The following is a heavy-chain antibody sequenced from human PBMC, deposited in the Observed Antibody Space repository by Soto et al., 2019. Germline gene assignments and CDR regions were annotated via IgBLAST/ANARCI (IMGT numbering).Heavy chain of an antibody. Sequence: GGSLRLSCAASGFTFSSYDMHWVRQAPGKGLEWVAVISYDGSNKYYADSVKGRFTISRDNSKNTLYLQMNSLRAEDTAVYYCAKESTGYDFWSGYYQYYYYGMDVWGQGTTVTVSS. V-gene: IGHV3-30*18. CDR3: AKESTGYDFWSGYYQYYYYGMDV. CDR2: ISYDGSNK. D-gene: IGHD3-3*01. CDR1: GFTFSSYD. J-gene: IGHJ6*02.